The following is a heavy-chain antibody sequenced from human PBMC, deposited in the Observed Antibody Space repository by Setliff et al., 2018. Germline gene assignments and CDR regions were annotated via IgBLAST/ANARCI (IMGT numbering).Heavy chain of an antibody. D-gene: IGHD2-8*02. V-gene: IGHV4-59*05. CDR1: GGAISNYY. CDR3: VKGTLPYCTGPTCYPLDH. Sequence: PSETLSLTCTVSGGAISNYYWSWIRQPPGKGLEWIGRISYSGDTYYSPSLRSRVTISVATSKNQFSLKLRSVTAADTAVYYCVKGTLPYCTGPTCYPLDHWGQGTLVTVSS. CDR2: ISYSGDT. J-gene: IGHJ4*02.